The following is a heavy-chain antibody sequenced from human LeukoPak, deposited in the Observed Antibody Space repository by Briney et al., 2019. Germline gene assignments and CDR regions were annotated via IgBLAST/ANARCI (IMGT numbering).Heavy chain of an antibody. CDR2: IYSGGST. J-gene: IGHJ6*03. Sequence: GGSLRLSCAASGFTVSSNYMSWVRQAPGKGLEWVSVIYSGGSTYYADSVKGRFTISRDNSKNTLCLQMNSLRAEDTAVYYCARVQSYYDSSGYTRTMDVWGKGTTVTVSS. V-gene: IGHV3-53*01. CDR1: GFTVSSNY. D-gene: IGHD3-22*01. CDR3: ARVQSYYDSSGYTRTMDV.